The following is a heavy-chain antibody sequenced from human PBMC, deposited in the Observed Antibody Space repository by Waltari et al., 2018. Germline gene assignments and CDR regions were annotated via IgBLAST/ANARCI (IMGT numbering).Heavy chain of an antibody. CDR3: ARVTSGSDAFDI. J-gene: IGHJ3*02. Sequence: VQLQESGPGLVKPSETLSLTCTVSGGSISSHYWSWIRQPPGKGLEWIGYIYYSGSTNYNPSLKSRVTISVDTSKNQFSLKLSSVTAADTAVYYCARVTSGSDAFDIWGQGTMVTVSS. CDR2: IYYSGST. V-gene: IGHV4-59*11. CDR1: GGSISSHY. D-gene: IGHD3-22*01.